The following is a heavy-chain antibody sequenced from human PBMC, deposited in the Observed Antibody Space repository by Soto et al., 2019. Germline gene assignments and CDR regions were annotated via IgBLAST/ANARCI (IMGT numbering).Heavy chain of an antibody. CDR1: GGSFSGYY. CDR3: ARGSHCSGGSCYPGACDI. CDR2: INHSGST. D-gene: IGHD2-15*01. V-gene: IGHV4-34*01. J-gene: IGHJ3*02. Sequence: QVQLQQWGAGLLKPSETLSLTCAVYGGSFSGYYWSWIRQPPGKGLEWIGEINHSGSTNYNPSLKSLVTISVDTSNNQFSLKLSSVTAADTAVYYCARGSHCSGGSCYPGACDIWGQGTMVTVSS.